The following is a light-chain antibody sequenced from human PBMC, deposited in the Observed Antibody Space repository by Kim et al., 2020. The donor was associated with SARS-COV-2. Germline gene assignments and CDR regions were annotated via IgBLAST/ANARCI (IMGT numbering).Light chain of an antibody. CDR3: NSRDSSGDHVV. CDR1: SLRTYD. CDR2: GKY. Sequence: ALGQTVRLTCQGDSLRTYDATWYQKRPGQAPVLVLYGKYNRPSGIPDRFSGSAAGNTASLTITGAQAEDEADYYCNSRDSSGDHVVFGGGTQLTVL. J-gene: IGLJ3*02. V-gene: IGLV3-19*01.